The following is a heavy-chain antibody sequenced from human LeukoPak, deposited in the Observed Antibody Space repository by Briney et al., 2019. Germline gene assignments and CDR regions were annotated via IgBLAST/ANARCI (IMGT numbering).Heavy chain of an antibody. CDR1: GGSISGYY. D-gene: IGHD3-22*01. CDR2: ILYSGST. Sequence: SETLSLTCNVSGGSISGYYWSWIRQPPGKGLEYIGNILYSGSTNYNPSLKSRVTMSLDTSRSQFSLRLSSVTAADTAVYYCAREYHYYDTRGYYYFDYWGQGTLVTVSS. J-gene: IGHJ4*02. V-gene: IGHV4-59*01. CDR3: AREYHYYDTRGYYYFDY.